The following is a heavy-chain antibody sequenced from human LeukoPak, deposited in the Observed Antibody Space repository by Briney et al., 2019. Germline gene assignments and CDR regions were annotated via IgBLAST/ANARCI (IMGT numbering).Heavy chain of an antibody. V-gene: IGHV1-18*01. CDR1: GYRFTSYG. J-gene: IGHJ4*02. Sequence: GASVKVSWKASGYRFTSYGISWVRQAPGQGLEWMGWISAYNGNTNYAQKLQGRVTMTTDTSTSTAYMELRSLRSDDTAVYYCARAYCSGGSCYFFDYWGQGTLVTVSS. CDR2: ISAYNGNT. CDR3: ARAYCSGGSCYFFDY. D-gene: IGHD2-15*01.